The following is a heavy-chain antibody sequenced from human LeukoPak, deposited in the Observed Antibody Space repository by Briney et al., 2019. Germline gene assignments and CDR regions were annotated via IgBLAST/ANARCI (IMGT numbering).Heavy chain of an antibody. V-gene: IGHV1-2*06. J-gene: IGHJ4*02. D-gene: IGHD3-9*01. CDR3: ASETAYYDILTGHLDY. CDR2: INPNSGGT. Sequence: ASVKVSCKASGYTFTGYYMHRVRQAPGQGLECMGRINPNSGGTNYAQKFQGRVTMTRDTSISTAYMELSRLRSDDTAVYYCASETAYYDILTGHLDYWGQGTLVTVSS. CDR1: GYTFTGYY.